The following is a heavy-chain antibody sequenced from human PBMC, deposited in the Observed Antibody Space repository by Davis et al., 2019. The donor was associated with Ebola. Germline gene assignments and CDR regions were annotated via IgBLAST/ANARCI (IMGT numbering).Heavy chain of an antibody. V-gene: IGHV2-5*01. CDR2: IYWYDSK. J-gene: IGHJ5*02. D-gene: IGHD6-19*01. CDR1: GFSLSTSGVG. Sequence: SGPTLVKPTQTLTLTCTFSGFSLSTSGVGVGWIRQPPGKALEWLALIYWYDSKRYSPSLKRRLTITKDTSKNQVVLTMTNMDPVDTATYYCAHRDSSGWYDWFDPWGQGTLVTVSS. CDR3: AHRDSSGWYDWFDP.